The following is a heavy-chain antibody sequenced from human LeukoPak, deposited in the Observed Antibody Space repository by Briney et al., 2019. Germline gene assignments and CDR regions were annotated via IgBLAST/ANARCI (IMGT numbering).Heavy chain of an antibody. CDR1: GGSISSYY. V-gene: IGHV4-59*01. Sequence: PSETLSLTCPVSGGSISSYYWSWIRQPPGKGLEWIGYIYYSGSTNYNPSLKSRVTISVDTSKNQFSLKLSSVTAADTAVYYCARGRGWELLAGAFDIWGQGTMVTVSS. J-gene: IGHJ3*02. D-gene: IGHD1-26*01. CDR2: IYYSGST. CDR3: ARGRGWELLAGAFDI.